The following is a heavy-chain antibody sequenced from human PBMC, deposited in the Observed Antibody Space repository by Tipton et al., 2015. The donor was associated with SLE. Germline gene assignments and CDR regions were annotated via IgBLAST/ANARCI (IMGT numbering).Heavy chain of an antibody. J-gene: IGHJ4*02. CDR1: GYTFTGYY. CDR3: ARDRPYGSGSYHDDY. V-gene: IGHV1-2*02. CDR2: INPNSGGT. Sequence: QLVQSGAEVKKPGASVKVSCKASGYTFTGYYMHWVRQAPGQGLEWMGWINPNSGGTNYAQKFQGRVTMTRDTSISTAYMELSRLRSDDTAVYYCARDRPYGSGSYHDDYWGQGTLVTVSS. D-gene: IGHD3-10*01.